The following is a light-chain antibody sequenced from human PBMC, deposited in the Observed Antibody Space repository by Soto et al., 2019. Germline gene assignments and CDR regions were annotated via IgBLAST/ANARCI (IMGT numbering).Light chain of an antibody. CDR3: QQYNNWPPTT. J-gene: IGKJ2*01. CDR1: QSVSSN. CDR2: DAS. V-gene: IGKV3-15*01. Sequence: EIVMTQSPATLSVSPGERATLSCRASQSVSSNLAWYQQTPGQAPRLLFYDASTRAPGIPARFSGTGSGTEFTLTISSLQSEDFAVYYCQQYNNWPPTTFGQGTKLEIK.